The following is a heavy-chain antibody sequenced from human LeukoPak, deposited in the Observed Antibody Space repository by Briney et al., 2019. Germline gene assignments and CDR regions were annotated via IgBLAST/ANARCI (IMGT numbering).Heavy chain of an antibody. J-gene: IGHJ4*02. Sequence: GGSLRLSCAASGFIFSNYGMHWVRQAPGKRLEWVAFIRYDGSNTYYADSVKGRFTISRDNSKNTLDLQLNSLRSEDTAVYYCARNSYYDTANYYESMDYWGQGAQVTVSS. V-gene: IGHV3-30*02. CDR2: IRYDGSNT. D-gene: IGHD3-22*01. CDR1: GFIFSNYG. CDR3: ARNSYYDTANYYESMDY.